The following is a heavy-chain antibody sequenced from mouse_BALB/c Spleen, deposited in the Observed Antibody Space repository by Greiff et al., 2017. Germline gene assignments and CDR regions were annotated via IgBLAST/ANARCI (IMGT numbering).Heavy chain of an antibody. CDR3: AREMITTRAY. CDR2: INPGSGGT. Sequence: QVQLQQSGAELVRPGTSVKVSCKASGYAFTNYLIEWVKQRPGQGLEWIGVINPGSGGTNYNEKFKGKATLTADKSSSTAYMQLSSLTSDDSAVYFCAREMITTRAYWGQGTLVTVSA. D-gene: IGHD2-4*01. V-gene: IGHV1-54*01. CDR1: GYAFTNYL. J-gene: IGHJ3*01.